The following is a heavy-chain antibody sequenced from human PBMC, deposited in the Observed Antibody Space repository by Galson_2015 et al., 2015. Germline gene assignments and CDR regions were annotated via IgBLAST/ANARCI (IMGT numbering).Heavy chain of an antibody. CDR3: AKNAGPGYSFGFGAWDV. V-gene: IGHV3-30*18. Sequence: SLRLSCAASEFAFRSYGITSYGMHWVRQAPGKGLEWVAVISHDGTKKYYADSVKGRFTISRDNSKNTVYPQMNSLRSEDTAVYYGAKNAGPGYSFGFGAWDVWGQGTMVTVSS. J-gene: IGHJ3*01. CDR1: EFAFRSY. CDR2: ISHDGTKK. D-gene: IGHD5-18*01.